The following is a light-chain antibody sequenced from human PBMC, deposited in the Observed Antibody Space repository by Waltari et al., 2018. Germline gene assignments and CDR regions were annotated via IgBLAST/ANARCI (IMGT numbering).Light chain of an antibody. CDR3: QQYNNWPPWT. J-gene: IGKJ1*01. CDR2: GAS. V-gene: IGKV3-15*01. Sequence: EIVMTQSPATLSVSPGERATLSCRASQSVSSNLAWYQQKPGQAPRLLIYGASTRATGIPARFSGSGSGTEFSLTISSLLSADFAVYYCQQYNNWPPWTFGQGTKVEIK. CDR1: QSVSSN.